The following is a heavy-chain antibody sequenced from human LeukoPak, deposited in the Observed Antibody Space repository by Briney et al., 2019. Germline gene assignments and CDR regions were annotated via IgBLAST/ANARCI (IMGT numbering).Heavy chain of an antibody. Sequence: ASVTVSCKASGYTFLGYYMHWVRQAPGQGLEWMGWINPNGDGTKYAQNFQGRVTMTRDTSISIAYMELSGLRADDTAVYYCARATCNTDCAGFDPWGQGTLVTVSS. CDR2: INPNGDGT. V-gene: IGHV1-2*02. J-gene: IGHJ5*02. CDR3: ARATCNTDCAGFDP. D-gene: IGHD2/OR15-2a*01. CDR1: GYTFLGYY.